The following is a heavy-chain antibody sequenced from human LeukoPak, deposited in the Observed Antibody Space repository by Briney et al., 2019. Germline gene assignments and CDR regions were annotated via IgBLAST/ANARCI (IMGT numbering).Heavy chain of an antibody. CDR2: ISGSGGNT. V-gene: IGHV3-23*01. Sequence: AGGSLRLSCAPSGLTFRNYSMIWARQAPGKGLEWVSDISGSGGNTYYADSVKGRFTISRDNSKNTLYLQMNSLRAEDTAVYYYAKGESYSIDGDCYRDYWGQGTLVTVSS. CDR3: AKGESYSIDGDCYRDY. D-gene: IGHD2-21*01. J-gene: IGHJ4*02. CDR1: GLTFRNYS.